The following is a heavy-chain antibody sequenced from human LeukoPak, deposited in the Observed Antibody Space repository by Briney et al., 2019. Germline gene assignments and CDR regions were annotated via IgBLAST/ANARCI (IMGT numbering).Heavy chain of an antibody. Sequence: PGGSLTLSCAASEFTFTSYWMSWVRQAPGKGLEWLANINHDGSEIYYVDSVKGRFTISRDNAKNSLFLQMNSLRVEDTAVYYCARARNFDDWGQGTLVTVSS. CDR3: ARARNFDD. CDR2: INHDGSEI. CDR1: EFTFTSYW. V-gene: IGHV3-7*05. J-gene: IGHJ4*02.